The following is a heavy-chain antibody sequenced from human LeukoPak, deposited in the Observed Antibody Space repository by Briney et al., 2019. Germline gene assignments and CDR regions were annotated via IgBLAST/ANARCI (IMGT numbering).Heavy chain of an antibody. D-gene: IGHD3-10*01. Sequence: PSETLSLTCTVSGGSISSYYWSWIRQPAGKGVEWIGRIYTNGRINYNPSLKSRVTMSVDTSKNQFSLKLSSVTAADTAVYYCARVPHYYGSGSYSYQDAFDIWGQGTMVTVSS. J-gene: IGHJ3*02. CDR3: ARVPHYYGSGSYSYQDAFDI. CDR1: GGSISSYY. V-gene: IGHV4-4*07. CDR2: IYTNGRI.